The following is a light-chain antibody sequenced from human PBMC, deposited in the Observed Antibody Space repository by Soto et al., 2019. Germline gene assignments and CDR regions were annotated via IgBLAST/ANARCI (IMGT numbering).Light chain of an antibody. CDR3: QSYNDWPLT. CDR2: GAS. J-gene: IGKJ2*01. CDR1: ESLSTY. Sequence: EIVMTQSPATLSVSPGERVTLSCRASESLSTYLAWYQQKPGQAPRLLIYGASTKATGIPARFSGSGSATDFTLTISNLQSEEFAVYYCQSYNDWPLTFGQGTKVDI. V-gene: IGKV3-15*01.